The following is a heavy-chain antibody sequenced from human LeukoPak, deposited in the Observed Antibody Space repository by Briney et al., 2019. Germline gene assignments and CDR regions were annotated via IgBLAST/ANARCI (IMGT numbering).Heavy chain of an antibody. Sequence: ASVTVSCKASGYTFTSYYMHWVRQAPGQGLEWMGIINPSGGSTSYAQKFQGRVTMTRDTSTSTVYMELSSLRSEDTAVYYCARGYCSGGSCYHNWFDPWGQGTLVTVSS. V-gene: IGHV1-46*01. CDR1: GYTFTSYY. D-gene: IGHD2-15*01. J-gene: IGHJ5*02. CDR3: ARGYCSGGSCYHNWFDP. CDR2: INPSGGST.